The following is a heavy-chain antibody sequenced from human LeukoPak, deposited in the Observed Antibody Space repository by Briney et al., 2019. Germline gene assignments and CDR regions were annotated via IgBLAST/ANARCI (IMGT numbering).Heavy chain of an antibody. CDR2: IYPYSGDT. CDR3: ARDRNSGSSLDI. Sequence: ASVKVSCKASGYTFTGYYIHWVRQAPGQGLEWMGWIYPYSGDTNYAQNFQGRVTMTRDTSISTAYMELSSLRSDDTAVYYCARDRNSGSSLDIWGQGTMLTVSS. J-gene: IGHJ3*02. CDR1: GYTFTGYY. V-gene: IGHV1-2*02. D-gene: IGHD6-6*01.